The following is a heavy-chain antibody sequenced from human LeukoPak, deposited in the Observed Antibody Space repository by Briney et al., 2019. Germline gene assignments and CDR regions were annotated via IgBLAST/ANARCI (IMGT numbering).Heavy chain of an antibody. CDR1: GFTSSSYA. Sequence: GGSLRLSCAASGFTSSSYAMHWVRQAPGKGLEWVAVISYDGSNKYYADSVKGRFTISRDNSKNTLYLQMNSLRAEDTAVYYCARGQRQQWLFYYFDYWGQGTLVTVSS. J-gene: IGHJ4*02. D-gene: IGHD6-19*01. CDR2: ISYDGSNK. V-gene: IGHV3-30-3*01. CDR3: ARGQRQQWLFYYFDY.